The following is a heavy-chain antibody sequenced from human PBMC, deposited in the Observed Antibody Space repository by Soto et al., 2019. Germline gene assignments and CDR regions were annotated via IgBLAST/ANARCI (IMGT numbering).Heavy chain of an antibody. J-gene: IGHJ4*02. CDR1: GFTFSSNW. CDR3: APYDSSGPIHY. Sequence: EVQLVESGGGLVQPGGSLRLSCAASGFTFSSNWMSWVRQAPGIGLEWVANIKQDGSEKFYVDSVKGRFTISRDNAQNSLYLQMNSLRAEDTAVYYCAPYDSSGPIHYWGQGTLVTVSS. D-gene: IGHD3-22*01. CDR2: IKQDGSEK. V-gene: IGHV3-7*01.